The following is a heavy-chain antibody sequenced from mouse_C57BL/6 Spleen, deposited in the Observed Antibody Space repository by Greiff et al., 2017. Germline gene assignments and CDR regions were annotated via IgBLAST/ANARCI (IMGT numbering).Heavy chain of an antibody. J-gene: IGHJ4*01. D-gene: IGHD1-1*01. CDR3: AKNNYYGSRYYAMDY. Sequence: EVQGVESGGGLVKPGGSLKLSCAASGFTFSDYGMHWVRQAPEKGLEWVAYISSGSSTIYYADTVKGRFTISRDNAKNTLFLQMTSLRSEDTAMYYCAKNNYYGSRYYAMDYWGPGPSVTVSS. CDR1: GFTFSDYG. V-gene: IGHV5-17*01. CDR2: ISSGSSTI.